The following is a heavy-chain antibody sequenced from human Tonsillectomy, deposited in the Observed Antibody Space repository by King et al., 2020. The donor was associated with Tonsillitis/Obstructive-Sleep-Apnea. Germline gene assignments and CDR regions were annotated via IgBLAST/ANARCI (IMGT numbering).Heavy chain of an antibody. CDR1: RFTFSSYW. CDR2: IKGDGGEK. J-gene: IGHJ4*02. Sequence: ERQLVQSGGGLVQPGGSLRLSCAASRFTFSSYWMSWVRQAPGKGLEWVANIKGDGGEKHYVDSVKGRFTISRDNAKDSLYLQMNSLRAEDTAVYFCAREKMFSGGSYRTFDYWGQGTLVTVSS. V-gene: IGHV3-7*04. CDR3: AREKMFSGGSYRTFDY. D-gene: IGHD3-16*02.